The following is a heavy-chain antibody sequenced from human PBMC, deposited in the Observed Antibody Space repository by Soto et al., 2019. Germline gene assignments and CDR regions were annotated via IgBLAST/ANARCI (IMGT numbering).Heavy chain of an antibody. CDR2: ISSNGKYR. V-gene: IGHV3-11*03. CDR3: ARNYDILTAEIFDS. J-gene: IGHJ3*01. D-gene: IGHD3-9*01. CDR1: RFTFSDYY. Sequence: PGGSLRLSCAASRFTFSDYYMTWIRQAPGKGLEWVSYISSNGKYRGYADSVKGRFTISRDNAENSLYLQMDSLRAEDTAVYYCARNYDILTAEIFDSWAPGTLVPVSS.